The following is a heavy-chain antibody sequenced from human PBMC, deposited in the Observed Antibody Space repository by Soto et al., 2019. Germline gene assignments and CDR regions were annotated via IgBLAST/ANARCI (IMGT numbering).Heavy chain of an antibody. Sequence: QVQLQESGPGLVKPSETLSLTCAVYGGSISSNKWWSWVRLPPGKGLEWIGEIYHSGSTNYNPSLKSRVTIPLDKSRNQFSLRLTSVTAADSAVYYCARDDHIVVVPTSLGAMDVWGQGTTVTVSS. D-gene: IGHD2-2*01. CDR1: GGSISSNKW. V-gene: IGHV4-4*02. CDR2: IYHSGST. J-gene: IGHJ6*02. CDR3: ARDDHIVVVPTSLGAMDV.